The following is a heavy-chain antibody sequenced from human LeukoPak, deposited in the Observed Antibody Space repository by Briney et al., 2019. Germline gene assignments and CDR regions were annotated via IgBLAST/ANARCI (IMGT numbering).Heavy chain of an antibody. CDR3: ARVDSSGWYDAFDI. CDR1: GYTFTGYY. J-gene: IGHJ3*02. Sequence: SVKVSCKASGYTFTGYYMHRVRQAPGQGLEWMGGIIPIFGTANYAQKFQGRVTITTDESTSTAYMELSSLRSEDTAVYYCARVDSSGWYDAFDIWGQGTMVTVSS. CDR2: IIPIFGTA. V-gene: IGHV1-69*05. D-gene: IGHD6-19*01.